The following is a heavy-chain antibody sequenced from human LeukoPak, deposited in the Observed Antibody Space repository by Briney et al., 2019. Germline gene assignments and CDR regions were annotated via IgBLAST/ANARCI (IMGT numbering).Heavy chain of an antibody. D-gene: IGHD3-22*01. V-gene: IGHV1-69*13. CDR2: IIPIFGTA. Sequence: PKASVKVSCKASGGTFSSYAISWVRQAPGQGLEWMGGIIPIFGTANYAQKFQGRVTITADESTSTAYMELSSLRSEDTAVYYCAREYSNYYDSSGYLYYFDYWGQGTLVTVSS. J-gene: IGHJ4*02. CDR1: GGTFSSYA. CDR3: AREYSNYYDSSGYLYYFDY.